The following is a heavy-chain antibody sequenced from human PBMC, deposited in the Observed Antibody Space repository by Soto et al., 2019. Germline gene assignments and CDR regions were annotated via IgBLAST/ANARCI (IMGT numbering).Heavy chain of an antibody. Sequence: QVQLVQSGAEVKKPGASVKVSCKASGYTFTSYAMHWVRQAPGQRLEWMGWINAGNGNTKYSQKFQGRVTITRDTSASTAYMELSSLRSEDTAVYYCARDHSGSYWFDPWGQGTLVTVSS. CDR2: INAGNGNT. D-gene: IGHD1-26*01. CDR3: ARDHSGSYWFDP. J-gene: IGHJ5*02. CDR1: GYTFTSYA. V-gene: IGHV1-3*01.